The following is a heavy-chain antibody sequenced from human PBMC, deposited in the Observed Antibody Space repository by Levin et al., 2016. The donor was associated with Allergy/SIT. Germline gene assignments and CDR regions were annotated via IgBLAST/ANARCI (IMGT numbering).Heavy chain of an antibody. CDR2: ISAYNGNT. D-gene: IGHD2-2*01. Sequence: WVRQAPGQGLEWMGWISAYNGNTNYAQKLQGRVTMTTDTSTSTAYMELRSLRSDDTAVYYCARQVVPAHFYLGGGMDVWGQGTTVTVSS. J-gene: IGHJ6*02. V-gene: IGHV1-18*01. CDR3: ARQVVPAHFYLGGGMDV.